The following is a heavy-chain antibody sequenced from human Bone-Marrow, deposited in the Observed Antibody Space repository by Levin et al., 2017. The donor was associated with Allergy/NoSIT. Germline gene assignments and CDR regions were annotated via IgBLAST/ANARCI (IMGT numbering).Heavy chain of an antibody. V-gene: IGHV4-59*01. D-gene: IGHD5-24*01. Sequence: SPTLSLTCTVSGDSLSSSYWSWIRQPPGKRLEWIAYISYSGSTNYNPSLKSRVTLSVDTSKNHFSLNLTSVTAADTAVYYCARSLRRENFDYWGQGILVTVSS. CDR3: ARSLRRENFDY. CDR2: ISYSGST. J-gene: IGHJ4*02. CDR1: GDSLSSSY.